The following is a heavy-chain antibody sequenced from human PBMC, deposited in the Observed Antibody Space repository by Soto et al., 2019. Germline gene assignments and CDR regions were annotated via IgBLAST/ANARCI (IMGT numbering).Heavy chain of an antibody. CDR1: GFTFSNAW. J-gene: IGHJ4*02. D-gene: IGHD4-17*01. Sequence: GGSLRLSCAASGFTFSNAWMSWVRQAPGKGLELVGYIVRNADGGATDYTAPVKGRFTISRDDSKNTLYLEMNSLKTEDTAVYFCVTDRRDFGDVHFDYWGQGTLVTVSS. CDR2: IVRNADGGAT. CDR3: VTDRRDFGDVHFDY. V-gene: IGHV3-15*04.